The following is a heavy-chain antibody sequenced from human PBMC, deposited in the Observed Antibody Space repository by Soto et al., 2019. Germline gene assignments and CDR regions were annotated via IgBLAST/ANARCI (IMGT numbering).Heavy chain of an antibody. CDR2: INPNSGST. D-gene: IGHD4-17*01. CDR1: GYSFTDYY. CDR3: ARNRGTTVTRKYKWYFDL. J-gene: IGHJ2*01. V-gene: IGHV1-2*06. Sequence: QVQLVQSGAEVKKPGASLKVSCKTSGYSFTDYYIQWVRQAPGPGLEWLGRINPNSGSTDYSRKFQGRVTMTRDTYISTDNMELSRQTSDDAAVSSCARNRGTTVTRKYKWYFDLWGRCSLVTVSS.